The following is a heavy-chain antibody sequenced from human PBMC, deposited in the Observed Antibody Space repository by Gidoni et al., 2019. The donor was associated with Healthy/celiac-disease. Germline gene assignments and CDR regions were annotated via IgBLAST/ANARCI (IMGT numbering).Heavy chain of an antibody. D-gene: IGHD3-9*01. CDR2: ISGSVGST. Sequence: EVQLLESGGGLVQPGGSLRLSCAASGFTFSSYAMSWVRQAPGKGLECVSAISGSVGSTYYADSVKGRFTISRDNSKNTLYLQMNSLRAEDTAVYYCAKDRGSGYFDWFHTPIDYYYYGMDVWGQGTTVTVSS. CDR3: AKDRGSGYFDWFHTPIDYYYYGMDV. V-gene: IGHV3-23*01. CDR1: GFTFSSYA. J-gene: IGHJ6*02.